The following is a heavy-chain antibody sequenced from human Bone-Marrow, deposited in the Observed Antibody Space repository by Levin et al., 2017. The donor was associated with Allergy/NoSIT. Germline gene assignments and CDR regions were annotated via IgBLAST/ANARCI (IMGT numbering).Heavy chain of an antibody. CDR1: GFTFSSYA. J-gene: IGHJ4*02. CDR3: AKALYPDSSGYYYLGYFDY. V-gene: IGHV3-23*01. CDR2: TSGSVTGT. Sequence: PGGSLRLSCAASGFTFSSYAMSWVRQAPGKGLEWVSGTSGSVTGTYYADYVKGRFSISRDNSKNTLHLQMNSLRAEDTAVYYCAKALYPDSSGYYYLGYFDYWGQGTLVTVSS. D-gene: IGHD3-22*01.